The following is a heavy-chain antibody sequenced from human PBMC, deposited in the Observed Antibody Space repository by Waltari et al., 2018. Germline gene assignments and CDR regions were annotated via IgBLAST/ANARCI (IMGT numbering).Heavy chain of an antibody. J-gene: IGHJ5*02. CDR3: ARSPKRQLVSLSGWFDP. CDR2: TYYRAKWYN. V-gene: IGHV6-1*01. CDR1: GDSVSTNSAA. Sequence: QVQLQQSGPGLVKPSQPLSLTFAIPGDSVSTNSAAWNWIRQSPSRGLEWLGRTYYRAKWYNDYAVSVKRRITINPDTSKNQFSLQLNSVTPEDTAVDYCARSPKRQLVSLSGWFDPWGQGTLVTVSS. D-gene: IGHD6-6*01.